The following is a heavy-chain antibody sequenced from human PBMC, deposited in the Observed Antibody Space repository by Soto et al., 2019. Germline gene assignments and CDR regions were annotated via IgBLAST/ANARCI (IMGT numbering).Heavy chain of an antibody. CDR2: INHSGST. V-gene: IGHV4-34*01. J-gene: IGHJ5*02. Sequence: PSETPSLTCAVYGGSFSGYYWSWIRQPPGKGLEWIGEINHSGSTNYNPSLKSRVTISVDTSKNQFSLKLSSVTAADTAVYYCARESRVLNWFDPWGQGTLVTVSS. CDR3: ARESRVLNWFDP. D-gene: IGHD3-10*01. CDR1: GGSFSGYY.